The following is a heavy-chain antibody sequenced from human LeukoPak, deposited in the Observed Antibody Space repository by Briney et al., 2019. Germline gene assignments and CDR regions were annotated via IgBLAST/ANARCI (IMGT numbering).Heavy chain of an antibody. CDR3: ARELRQYNWNDRGYNWFDP. J-gene: IGHJ5*02. CDR1: GYTFTSYG. D-gene: IGHD1-1*01. V-gene: IGHV1-69*06. CDR2: IIPIFGTA. Sequence: ASVKVSCKASGYTFTSYGISWVRQAPGQGLEWMGGIIPIFGTANYARKFQGRVTITADKSTSTAYMELSSLRSEGTAVYYCARELRQYNWNDRGYNWFDPWGQGTLVTVSS.